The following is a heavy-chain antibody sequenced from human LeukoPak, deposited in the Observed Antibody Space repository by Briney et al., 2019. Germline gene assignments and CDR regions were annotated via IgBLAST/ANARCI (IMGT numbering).Heavy chain of an antibody. V-gene: IGHV4-34*01. CDR2: INHSGST. J-gene: IGHJ4*02. D-gene: IGHD3-10*01. CDR1: GGSFSGYY. CDR3: ASSLRGFGEPPAN. Sequence: PSETLSLTCAVYGGSFSGYYWSWIRQPPGKGLEWIGEINHSGSTNYNPSLKSRVTISVDTSKNQFSLKLSSVTAADTAVYYCASSLRGFGEPPANWGQGTLVTVSS.